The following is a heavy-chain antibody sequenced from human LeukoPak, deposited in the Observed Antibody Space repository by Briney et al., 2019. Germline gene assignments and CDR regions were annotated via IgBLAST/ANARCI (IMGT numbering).Heavy chain of an antibody. CDR1: GGSFSGYY. V-gene: IGHV4-34*01. Sequence: SETLSLTCAVYGGSFSGYYWSWIRQPPGKGLEWIGEINHSGSTNYNPSLKSRVTISVDTSKNQFSLKLSSVTAADTAVYYCARGRRGKCFDYRGQGTLVTVSS. CDR2: INHSGST. J-gene: IGHJ4*02. CDR3: ARGRRGKCFDY.